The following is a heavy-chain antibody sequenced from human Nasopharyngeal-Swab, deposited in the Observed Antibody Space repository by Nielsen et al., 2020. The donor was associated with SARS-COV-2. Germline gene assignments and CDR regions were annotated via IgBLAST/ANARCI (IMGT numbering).Heavy chain of an antibody. CDR1: GFTFSSYS. Sequence: GESLKISCAASGFTFSSYSMNWVRQAPGKGLEWVSSFSSSSSYIYYADSVKGRFTISRDNAKNSLYLQMNSLRAEDTAVYYCAREAPTYYYGSGTGDYYYGMDVWGQGTTVTVSS. CDR2: FSSSSSYI. D-gene: IGHD3-10*01. V-gene: IGHV3-21*01. J-gene: IGHJ6*02. CDR3: AREAPTYYYGSGTGDYYYGMDV.